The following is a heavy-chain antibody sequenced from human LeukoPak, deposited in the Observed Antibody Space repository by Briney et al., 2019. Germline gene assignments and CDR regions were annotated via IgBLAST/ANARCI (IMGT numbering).Heavy chain of an antibody. CDR3: AKDGAVAGIGPFDP. J-gene: IGHJ5*02. CDR1: GFTFSSYA. CDR2: ISGSGGST. D-gene: IGHD6-19*01. V-gene: IGHV3-23*01. Sequence: PGGPLRLSCAASGFTFSSYAMSWVRQAPGKGLEWVSAISGSGGSTYYADSVKGRFTISRDNSKNTLYLQMNSLRAEDTAVYYCAKDGAVAGIGPFDPWGQGTLVTVSS.